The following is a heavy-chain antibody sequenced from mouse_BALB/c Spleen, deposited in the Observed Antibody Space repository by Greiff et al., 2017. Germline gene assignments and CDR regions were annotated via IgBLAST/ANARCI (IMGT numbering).Heavy chain of an antibody. V-gene: IGHV1-9*01. CDR2: ILPGSGST. CDR1: GYTFSSYW. Sequence: VQLVESGAELMKPGASVKISCKATGYTFSSYWIEWVKQRPGHGLEWIGEILPGSGSTNYNEKFKGKATFTADTSSNTAYMQLSSLTSEDSAVYYCARVRNYYGSSSYAMDYWGQGTSVTVSS. J-gene: IGHJ4*01. CDR3: ARVRNYYGSSSYAMDY. D-gene: IGHD1-1*01.